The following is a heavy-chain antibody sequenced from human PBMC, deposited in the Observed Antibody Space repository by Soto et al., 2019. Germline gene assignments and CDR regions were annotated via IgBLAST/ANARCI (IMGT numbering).Heavy chain of an antibody. Sequence: PSETLSLTCALYGGSLDCYYWSWIRQSPGKGLEWIGEIHHSGSTKYNPSLKSRVSLSVDTSTKQFSLKMTSMTAADRGVYYCARGVDSWSGYLFWGQGTPVTVSS. CDR3: ARGVDSWSGYLF. V-gene: IGHV4-34*01. CDR1: GGSLDCYY. J-gene: IGHJ4*02. D-gene: IGHD3-3*01. CDR2: IHHSGST.